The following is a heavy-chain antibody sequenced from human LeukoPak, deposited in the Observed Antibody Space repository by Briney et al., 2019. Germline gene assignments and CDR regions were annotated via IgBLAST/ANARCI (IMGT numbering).Heavy chain of an antibody. J-gene: IGHJ4*02. CDR3: ARSTSGFSLGP. Sequence: PSETLSLTCVVSSSPIGGATWWSWVRQPPGEGLEWIGEISDGGSTTYNPSVKGRFAFYMDKSNNQFSLNLNSVTAADTAVYYCARSTSGFSLGPWGSGILVIVSS. CDR2: ISDGGST. CDR1: SSPIGGATW. D-gene: IGHD3-9*01. V-gene: IGHV4/OR15-8*03.